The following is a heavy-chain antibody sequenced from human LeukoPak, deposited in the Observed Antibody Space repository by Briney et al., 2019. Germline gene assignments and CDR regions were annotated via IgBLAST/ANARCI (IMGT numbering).Heavy chain of an antibody. D-gene: IGHD6-13*01. J-gene: IGHJ3*02. V-gene: IGHV3-9*03. Sequence: GGSLRLSCAASGFTFSSYAMSWVRQPPGKGLEWVSGISWNSGSIGYADSVKGRFTISRDNAKNSLYLQMNSLRAEDMALYYCAKGVMSSWYPMGAFDIWGQGTMVTVSS. CDR1: GFTFSSYA. CDR3: AKGVMSSWYPMGAFDI. CDR2: ISWNSGSI.